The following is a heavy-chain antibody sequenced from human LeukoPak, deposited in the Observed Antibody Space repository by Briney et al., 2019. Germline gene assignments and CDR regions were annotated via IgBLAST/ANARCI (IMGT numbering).Heavy chain of an antibody. CDR3: AKEVIGPFDY. J-gene: IGHJ4*02. Sequence: GGSLRLSCAASGFTFSTYSMNWVRQAPGKGLEWVSSISGSGVSIYYADSVKGRFTISRDNSKNTLYLQMNSLRAEDTAVYYCAKEVIGPFDYWGQGTLVTVSS. D-gene: IGHD3-16*02. CDR2: ISGSGVSI. V-gene: IGHV3-21*04. CDR1: GFTFSTYS.